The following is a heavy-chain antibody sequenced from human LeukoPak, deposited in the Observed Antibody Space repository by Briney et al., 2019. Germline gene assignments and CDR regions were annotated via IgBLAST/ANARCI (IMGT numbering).Heavy chain of an antibody. CDR1: GFTFSNHG. Sequence: GGSLRLSCAASGFTFSNHGMHWVRLAPGKGPEWVALIWYDGSNKYYGDSVKGRFTISRDNSKNTVYLQMNSLRAEDTGVYYCARDRLEAVTDDDYFDYWGRGTLVTVSS. D-gene: IGHD2-21*02. J-gene: IGHJ4*02. V-gene: IGHV3-33*01. CDR3: ARDRLEAVTDDDYFDY. CDR2: IWYDGSNK.